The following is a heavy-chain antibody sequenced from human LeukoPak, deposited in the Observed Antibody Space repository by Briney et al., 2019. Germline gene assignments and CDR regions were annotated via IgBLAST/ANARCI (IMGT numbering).Heavy chain of an antibody. CDR2: IHRDGRT. CDR3: GKTDIYFNPIDY. CDR1: SVSISTSEW. J-gene: IGHJ4*02. D-gene: IGHD3-9*01. Sequence: SETLSLTCAVSSVSISTSEWWIWVRQPPGQGLEWIGEIHRDGRTRYNPSLTSRVTMSMDYSKNQFSLNVRFVTAADTAIYYCGKTDIYFNPIDYWGPGSLVTVSS. V-gene: IGHV4-4*02.